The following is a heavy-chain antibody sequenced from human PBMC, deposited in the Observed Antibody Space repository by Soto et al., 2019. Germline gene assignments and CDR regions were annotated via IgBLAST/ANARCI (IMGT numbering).Heavy chain of an antibody. Sequence: PGESLRLSCAASGFTFSSYAMSWVRQAPGKGLEWVSAIGGSGGSTYYADSVKGRFTISRDNSKNTLYLQMNSLRAEDTAVYYCAKDXIGYCSSTSCYRRSWDYWGQGTLVTVSS. CDR2: IGGSGGST. CDR1: GFTFSSYA. D-gene: IGHD2-2*02. V-gene: IGHV3-23*01. J-gene: IGHJ4*02. CDR3: AKDXIGYCSSTSCYRRSWDY.